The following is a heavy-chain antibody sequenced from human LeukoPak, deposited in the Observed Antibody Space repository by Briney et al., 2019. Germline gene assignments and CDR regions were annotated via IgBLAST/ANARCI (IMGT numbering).Heavy chain of an antibody. CDR3: AKDPRGYYYDSSGYYRY. J-gene: IGHJ4*02. CDR2: ISGSGGST. CDR1: GFTFSSYA. D-gene: IGHD3-22*01. V-gene: IGHV3-23*01. Sequence: GGSLRLSCAASGFTFSSYAMSWVRQAPGKGLEWVSAISGSGGSTYYADSVKGRFTISRDNSKNTLYLRMNSLRAEDTAVYYCAKDPRGYYYDSSGYYRYWGQGTLVTVSS.